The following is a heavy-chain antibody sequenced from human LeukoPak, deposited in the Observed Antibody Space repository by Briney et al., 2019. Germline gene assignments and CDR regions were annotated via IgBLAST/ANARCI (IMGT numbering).Heavy chain of an antibody. Sequence: SETLSLTCAVYGGSFSGYYWSWIRQPPGKGLEWIGEINHSGSTNYNPSLKSRVTISVDTSKNQFSLKLSSVTAADTAVYYCARGEILWFGELLTYGTFDYWGQGTLVTVSS. CDR1: GGSFSGYY. CDR3: ARGEILWFGELLTYGTFDY. D-gene: IGHD3-10*01. V-gene: IGHV4-34*01. J-gene: IGHJ4*02. CDR2: INHSGST.